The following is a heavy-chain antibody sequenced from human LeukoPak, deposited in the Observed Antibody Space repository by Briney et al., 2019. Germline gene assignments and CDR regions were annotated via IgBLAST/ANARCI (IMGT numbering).Heavy chain of an antibody. J-gene: IGHJ6*04. V-gene: IGHV3-48*03. CDR1: GCTFSSYE. CDR2: ISSSGSTI. Sequence: GGSLRLSCAASGCTFSSYEMNWVHQAPGKGLGWVSYISSSGSTIYYADSVKGRFTISRDNAKNSLYLQMNSLRAEDTAVYYCARGYCSSTSCYFGYYYYYGMDVWGKGTTVTVSS. CDR3: ARGYCSSTSCYFGYYYYYGMDV. D-gene: IGHD2-2*01.